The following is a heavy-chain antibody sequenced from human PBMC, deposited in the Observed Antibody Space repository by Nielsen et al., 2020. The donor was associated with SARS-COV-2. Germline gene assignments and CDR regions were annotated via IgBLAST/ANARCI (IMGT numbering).Heavy chain of an antibody. CDR2: IYYSGST. J-gene: IGHJ3*02. D-gene: IGHD2-15*01. CDR3: ARAHDSVAYCSGGSCYSDAFDI. Sequence: SETLSLTCAVYGGSFSGYYWSWIRQPPGKGLEWIGYIYYSGSTNYNPSLKSRVTISVDTSKNQFSLKLSSVTAADTAVYYCARAHDSVAYCSGGSCYSDAFDIWGQGTMVTVSS. V-gene: IGHV4-59*01. CDR1: GGSFSGYY.